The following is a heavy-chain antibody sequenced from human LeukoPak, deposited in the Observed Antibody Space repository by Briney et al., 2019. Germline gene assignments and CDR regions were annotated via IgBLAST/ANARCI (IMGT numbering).Heavy chain of an antibody. CDR3: AKDTATVANYFDY. V-gene: IGHV3-9*01. CDR1: GFTFDDHA. J-gene: IGHJ4*02. CDR2: ISWNSGSI. D-gene: IGHD4-23*01. Sequence: AGGSLRLSCAASGFTFDDHAMHWVRQAPGKGLEWVSGISWNSGSIGYADSVKGRFTISRDNAKNSLYLQMNSLRAEDTALYYCAKDTATVANYFDYWGQGTLVTVSS.